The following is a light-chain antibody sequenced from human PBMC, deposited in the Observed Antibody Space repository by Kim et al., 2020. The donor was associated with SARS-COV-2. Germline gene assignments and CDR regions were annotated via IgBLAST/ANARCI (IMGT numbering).Light chain of an antibody. Sequence: PGQSITISCTGISSDVGGYNYVSWYQHHPGKAPKLIIYDVNKRPSGVSNRFSGSKSGNAASLTISGLQAEDEADYYCSSYKSTSTLFGGGTQLTVL. J-gene: IGLJ2*01. CDR2: DVN. V-gene: IGLV2-14*03. CDR1: SSDVGGYNY. CDR3: SSYKSTSTL.